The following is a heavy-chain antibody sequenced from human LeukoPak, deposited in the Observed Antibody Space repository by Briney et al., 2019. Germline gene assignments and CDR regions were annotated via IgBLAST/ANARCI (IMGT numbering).Heavy chain of an antibody. CDR1: GGSISSSSYY. J-gene: IGHJ5*02. Sequence: SETLSLTCTVSGGSISSSSYYWGWIRQPPGKGLEWIGSIYYSGSTYYNPSLKSRVTISVDTSKNQFSLKLSSVTAADTAVYYCASGFVANIAARPSFRAYSVWFDPWGQGTLVTVSS. CDR2: IYYSGST. V-gene: IGHV4-39*07. D-gene: IGHD6-6*01. CDR3: ASGFVANIAARPSFRAYSVWFDP.